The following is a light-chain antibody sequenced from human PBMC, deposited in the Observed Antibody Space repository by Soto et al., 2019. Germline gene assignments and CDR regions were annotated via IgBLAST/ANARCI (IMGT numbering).Light chain of an antibody. V-gene: IGLV2-14*03. Sequence: QSALTQPASVSGSPGQSLTISCTGTSRDIGFYNYVSWYQQYPGNAPKLIIFDVSNRPSGVSGRFSGSKSGNTASLTISGLLPEDGAEYYCSSYTTRSTYVFGSGTKVTVL. CDR2: DVS. J-gene: IGLJ1*01. CDR3: SSYTTRSTYV. CDR1: SRDIGFYNY.